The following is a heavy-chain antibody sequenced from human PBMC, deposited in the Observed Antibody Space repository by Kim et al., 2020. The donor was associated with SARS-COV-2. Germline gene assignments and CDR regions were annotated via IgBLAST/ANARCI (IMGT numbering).Heavy chain of an antibody. V-gene: IGHV1-69*13. CDR3: ARDGAHCGGDCYIPHPGAFDI. J-gene: IGHJ3*02. Sequence: SVKVSCKASGGTFSSYAISWVRQAPGQGLEWMGGIIPIFGTANYAQKFQGRVTITADESTSTAYMELSSLRSEDTAVYYCARDGAHCGGDCYIPHPGAFDIWGQGTMVTVSS. D-gene: IGHD2-21*02. CDR1: GGTFSSYA. CDR2: IIPIFGTA.